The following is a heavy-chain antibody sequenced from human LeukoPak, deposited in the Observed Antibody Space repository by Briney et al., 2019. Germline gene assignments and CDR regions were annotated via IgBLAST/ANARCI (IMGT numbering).Heavy chain of an antibody. CDR3: AKGDGSYDSSSGYFQH. D-gene: IGHD3-22*01. Sequence: AGGSLRLSCAASGFTFSSYGMSWVRQAPGKGLEWVSAISGSGGSTYYADSVKGRFTISRDNSKNTLYLQVNSLRAKDTAVYYCAKGDGSYDSSSGYFQHWGQGTLVTVSS. CDR1: GFTFSSYG. CDR2: ISGSGGST. J-gene: IGHJ1*01. V-gene: IGHV3-23*01.